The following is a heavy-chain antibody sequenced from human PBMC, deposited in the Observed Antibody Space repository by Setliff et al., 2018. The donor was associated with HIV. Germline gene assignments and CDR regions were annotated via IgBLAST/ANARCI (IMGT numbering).Heavy chain of an antibody. CDR1: GYTFTSYD. CDR2: INTQTGSP. Sequence: ASVKVSCKASGYTFTSYDVNWVRQAPGQGLEWMGWINTQTGSPTYAQAFTGRFVFSVDTSVTTAYLQISGLKADDPAVYYCARALYGEYGGDLNWLDPWGQGTLVTVSS. V-gene: IGHV7-4-1*02. J-gene: IGHJ5*02. CDR3: ARALYGEYGGDLNWLDP. D-gene: IGHD4-17*01.